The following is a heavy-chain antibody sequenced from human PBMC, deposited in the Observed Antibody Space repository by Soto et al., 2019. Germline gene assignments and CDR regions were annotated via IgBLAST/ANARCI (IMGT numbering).Heavy chain of an antibody. V-gene: IGHV3-15*07. CDR1: GFTFSNAW. CDR2: IKSKTDGGTT. J-gene: IGHJ5*02. CDR3: TTRLLYGGGWYWFDP. D-gene: IGHD6-19*01. Sequence: EVQLVESGGGLVKPGGSLRLSCAASGFTFSNAWMNWVRQAPGKGLEWVGRIKSKTDGGTTDYAAPVTGRFTISRDDSKNTLYLQMNSLNTEDTAVYYCTTRLLYGGGWYWFDPWGQGSLVAVCS.